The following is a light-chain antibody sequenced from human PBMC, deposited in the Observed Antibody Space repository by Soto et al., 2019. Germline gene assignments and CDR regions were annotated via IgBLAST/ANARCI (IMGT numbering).Light chain of an antibody. CDR3: SSYTSSTTPYV. J-gene: IGLJ1*01. Sequence: QSALTQPASVSGSPGQSITISCTGTSSDVGGYNYVSWYQQHPGKAPKLMIYEVSNRPSGVSNRFSGSKSGNTASLTISGLPSEDEADYSCSSYTSSTTPYVFGPGTKLTVL. V-gene: IGLV2-14*01. CDR2: EVS. CDR1: SSDVGGYNY.